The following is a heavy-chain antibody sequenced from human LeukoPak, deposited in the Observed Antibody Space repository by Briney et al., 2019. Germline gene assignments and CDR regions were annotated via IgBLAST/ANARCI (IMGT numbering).Heavy chain of an antibody. Sequence: SETLSLTCAVYGGSFSCYYWSWIRQPPGKGLEWIGEINHSGSTNYNPSLKSRVTISVDTSKNQFSLKLSSVTAADTAVYYCARGLKTYYDFWSGPPRWFDPWGQGTLVTVSS. V-gene: IGHV4-34*01. CDR2: INHSGST. CDR1: GGSFSCYY. D-gene: IGHD3-3*01. J-gene: IGHJ5*02. CDR3: ARGLKTYYDFWSGPPRWFDP.